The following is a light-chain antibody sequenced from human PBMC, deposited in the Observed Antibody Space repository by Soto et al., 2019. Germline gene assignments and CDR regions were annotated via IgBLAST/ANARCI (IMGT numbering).Light chain of an antibody. CDR3: QKHNDRPLT. CDR1: QSVSNN. CDR2: GAT. J-gene: IGKJ4*01. Sequence: EIVMTQSPATLSVSPGERVTLSCRASQSVSNNLAWYQQKPGQAPRLLIYGATATATGIPARFSGSGSGTEFTLTISSLLCEDFAVYYCQKHNDRPLTFGGVTKMEIK. V-gene: IGKV3-15*01.